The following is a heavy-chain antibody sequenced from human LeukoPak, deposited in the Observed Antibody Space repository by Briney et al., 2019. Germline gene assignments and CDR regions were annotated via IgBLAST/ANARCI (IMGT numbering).Heavy chain of an antibody. CDR2: ISSSSSYI. J-gene: IGHJ4*02. V-gene: IGHV3-21*01. D-gene: IGHD5-18*01. CDR3: ASRGVDTAMVIDY. Sequence: GGSLRLSCAASGFTFSSYSMNWVRQAPGKGLEWVSSISSSSSYIYYADSVKGRFTISRDNAKNSLYLQMNSLRAEDTAVYYCASRGVDTAMVIDYWGQGTLVTVSS. CDR1: GFTFSSYS.